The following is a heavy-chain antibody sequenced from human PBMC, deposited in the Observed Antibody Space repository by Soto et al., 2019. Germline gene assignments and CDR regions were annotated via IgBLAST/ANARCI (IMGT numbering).Heavy chain of an antibody. CDR1: GGTFSSYA. Sequence: SVKVSCKASGGTFSSYAISWVRQAPGQGLEWMGGIIPIFGTANYAQKFQGRVTITADESTSTAYMELSSLRSEDTAVYYCARGYGDLEINWFDPWGQGTLVTVSS. V-gene: IGHV1-69*13. CDR3: ARGYGDLEINWFDP. J-gene: IGHJ5*02. D-gene: IGHD3-3*01. CDR2: IIPIFGTA.